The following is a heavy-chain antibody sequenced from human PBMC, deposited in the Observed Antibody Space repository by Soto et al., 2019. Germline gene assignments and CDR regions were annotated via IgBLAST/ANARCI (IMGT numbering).Heavy chain of an antibody. CDR1: GGSISSGGYY. V-gene: IGHV4-31*03. CDR2: IYYSGST. J-gene: IGHJ6*02. D-gene: IGHD7-27*01. CDR3: ARGRAGELYYGMDV. Sequence: PSETLSLTCTVSGGSISSGGYYWSWIRQHPGKGLEWIGYIYYSGSTYYNPSLKSRVTISVDTSKNQFSLKLSSVTAADTAVYYCARGRAGELYYGMDVWGQGTTVTVSS.